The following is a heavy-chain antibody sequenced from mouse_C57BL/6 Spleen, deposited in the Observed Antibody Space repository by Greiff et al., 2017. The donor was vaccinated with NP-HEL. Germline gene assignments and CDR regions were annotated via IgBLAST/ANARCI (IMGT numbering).Heavy chain of an antibody. Sequence: VKLQQPGAELVRPGSSVKLSCKASGYTFTSYWMHWVKQRPIQGLEWIGNIDPSDSETHYNQKFKDKATLTVDKSSSTAYMQLSSLTSEDSAVYYCARDGNPYWYFDVWGTGTTVTVSS. V-gene: IGHV1-52*01. CDR3: ARDGNPYWYFDV. CDR1: GYTFTSYW. CDR2: IDPSDSET. J-gene: IGHJ1*03. D-gene: IGHD2-1*01.